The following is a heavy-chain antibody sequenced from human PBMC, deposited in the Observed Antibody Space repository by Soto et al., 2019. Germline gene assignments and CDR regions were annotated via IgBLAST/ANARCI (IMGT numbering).Heavy chain of an antibody. CDR3: ANLICMVRGIIPVSDSSRDRVDY. CDR1: GFTFNTYA. Sequence: EVQLLESGGGVVQPGGSLRLSCAASGFTFNTYAISWVRQAPGNGLEWVSVISGSGDSTYYAASVKGRCTISRDNSKNTLYEQKNRLGVEDTAVYYCANLICMVRGIIPVSDSSRDRVDYWGQGTLLTVCS. V-gene: IGHV3-23*01. J-gene: IGHJ4*02. CDR2: ISGSGDST. D-gene: IGHD3-10*01.